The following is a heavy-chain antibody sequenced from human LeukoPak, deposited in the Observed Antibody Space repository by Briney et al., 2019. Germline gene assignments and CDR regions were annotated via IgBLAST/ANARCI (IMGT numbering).Heavy chain of an antibody. Sequence: GGSLRLPCAASGFTFSSYAMNWVRQATGKGLEWVSGINGSGGSTYYADSVKGRFTISRDNSKNTLYLQMNNLRAEDTAVYYCAKGRGIVVVTGPDYWGQGTLVTVSS. CDR1: GFTFSSYA. CDR2: INGSGGST. D-gene: IGHD2-21*02. V-gene: IGHV3-23*01. J-gene: IGHJ4*02. CDR3: AKGRGIVVVTGPDY.